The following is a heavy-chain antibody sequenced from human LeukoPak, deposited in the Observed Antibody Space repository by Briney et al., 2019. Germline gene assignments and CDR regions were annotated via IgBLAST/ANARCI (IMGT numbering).Heavy chain of an antibody. CDR2: FDSEEGEA. CDR1: GYTLTELF. CDR3: ATQTDSRGYTY. V-gene: IGHV1-24*01. Sequence: ASVKVSCNVSGYTLTELFVHWVRQTPGKGLEWMGSFDSEEGEALYAQKFQGRVTMTEDTSTDTAYMELSTLGSEDTAVYYCATQTDSRGYTYWGQGTQVAVTS. D-gene: IGHD3-22*01. J-gene: IGHJ4*02.